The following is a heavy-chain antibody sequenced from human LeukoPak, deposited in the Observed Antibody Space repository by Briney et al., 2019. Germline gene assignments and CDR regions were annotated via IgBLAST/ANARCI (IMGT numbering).Heavy chain of an antibody. CDR1: GYTFTSYG. J-gene: IGHJ4*02. Sequence: ASVKVSCKASGYTFTSYGISWVRQAPGQGLAWMGWMNPNSGNTGYAQKFQGRVTMTRNTSISTAYMELSSLRSEDTAVYYCARTTGPHSGYDLDYWGQGTLVTVSS. V-gene: IGHV1-8*02. CDR2: MNPNSGNT. D-gene: IGHD5-12*01. CDR3: ARTTGPHSGYDLDY.